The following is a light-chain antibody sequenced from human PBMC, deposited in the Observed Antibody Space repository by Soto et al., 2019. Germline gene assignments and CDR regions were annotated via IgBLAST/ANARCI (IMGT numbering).Light chain of an antibody. J-gene: IGLJ7*01. CDR2: QVT. V-gene: IGLV2-14*01. CDR1: DNDVGGYDF. Sequence: QSALTQSASVSGSPGQSITISCTGTDNDVGGYDFVSWYQQHPGRAPKLLIHQVTIRLSGIPSRFSGSKSGNTASLTITGLQPEDEAMYFCCSHSTSIAWVFGGGTQLTVL. CDR3: CSHSTSIAWV.